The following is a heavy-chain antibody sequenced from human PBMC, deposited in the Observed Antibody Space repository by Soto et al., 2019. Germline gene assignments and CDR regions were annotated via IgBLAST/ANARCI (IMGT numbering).Heavy chain of an antibody. D-gene: IGHD1-26*01. V-gene: IGHV4-59*01. CDR2: IYYSGST. Sequence: GNPALTCTVSGGSISSYYWSWVRQPPGKGLEWIGYIYYSGSTNYNPSLKSRVTISVDTSKIRCYLKMSSVTAADTAGCYCAYDSHGDLLAFCGQGTTVTFSS. CDR1: GGSISSYY. J-gene: IGHJ6*02. CDR3: AYDSHGDLLAF.